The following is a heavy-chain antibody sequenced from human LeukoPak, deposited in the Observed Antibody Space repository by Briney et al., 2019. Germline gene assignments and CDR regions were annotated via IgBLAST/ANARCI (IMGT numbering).Heavy chain of an antibody. Sequence: GGSLRLSCAASGFTFSSYAIHWVRQAPGKGLEWVAVISYDGSNKYYADSVKGRFTISRDNSKNTLYLQMNSLRAEDTAVYYCAKDVDHGEYFDYWGQGTLVTVSS. CDR2: ISYDGSNK. V-gene: IGHV3-30-3*01. J-gene: IGHJ4*02. CDR3: AKDVDHGEYFDY. CDR1: GFTFSSYA. D-gene: IGHD3-10*01.